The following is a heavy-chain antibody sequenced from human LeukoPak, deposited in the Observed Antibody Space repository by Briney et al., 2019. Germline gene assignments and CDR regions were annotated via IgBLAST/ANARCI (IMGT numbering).Heavy chain of an antibody. CDR1: GGSISSYY. D-gene: IGHD3-3*01. Sequence: PSETLSLTCAVSGGSISSYYWSWIRQPPGKGLEWIGYIYYSGSTNYNPSLKSRVTISVDTSKNQFSLKLSSVTAADTAVYYCARAPRDFWSGYLDYWGQGTLVTVSS. V-gene: IGHV4-59*01. CDR2: IYYSGST. J-gene: IGHJ4*02. CDR3: ARAPRDFWSGYLDY.